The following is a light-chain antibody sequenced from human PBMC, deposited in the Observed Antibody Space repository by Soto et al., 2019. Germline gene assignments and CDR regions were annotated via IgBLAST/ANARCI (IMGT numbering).Light chain of an antibody. Sequence: DIQMTQSPSSLSASVGDRVTITCRASQGINSYLNWYQQKPGEAPRLLMYGASSLQSGVPSRFSGSGSGKDFTLTISSRHPEDFATYYCQQSYSTLRTFGQGTKVEIK. CDR2: GAS. J-gene: IGKJ1*01. CDR1: QGINSY. CDR3: QQSYSTLRT. V-gene: IGKV1-39*01.